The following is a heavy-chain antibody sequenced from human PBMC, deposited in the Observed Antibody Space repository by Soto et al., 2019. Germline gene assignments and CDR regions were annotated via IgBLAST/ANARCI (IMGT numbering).Heavy chain of an antibody. CDR1: GFTFSSYA. J-gene: IGHJ5*02. CDR3: AKAGTIFGVVMNNWFDP. V-gene: IGHV3-23*01. D-gene: IGHD3-3*01. Sequence: EVQLLESGGGLVQPGGSLRLSCAASGFTFSSYAMSWVRQAPGKGLEWVSTINGNDGSTYYADSVKGRFTISRDNSKNXXYLQMNRLIVEDTAVYYCAKAGTIFGVVMNNWFDPWGQGTLVTVSS. CDR2: INGNDGST.